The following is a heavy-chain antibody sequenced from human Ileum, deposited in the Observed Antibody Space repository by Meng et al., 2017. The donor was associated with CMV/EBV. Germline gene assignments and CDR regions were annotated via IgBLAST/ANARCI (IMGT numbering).Heavy chain of an antibody. CDR2: VFWDDDK. CDR1: WFSLTRGVG. J-gene: IGHJ4*02. Sequence: QITLKESGPTVVKPTQTLTLTFTFSWFSLTRGVGVGWIRQPPGKALEWLAAVFWDDDKHYSPSLKSRLSIIKDTSNNQVFLTMTNVDPVDTASYYCARTTKARTSYYDTFDYWGQGTLVTVSS. D-gene: IGHD3-22*01. V-gene: IGHV2-5*02. CDR3: ARTTKARTSYYDTFDY.